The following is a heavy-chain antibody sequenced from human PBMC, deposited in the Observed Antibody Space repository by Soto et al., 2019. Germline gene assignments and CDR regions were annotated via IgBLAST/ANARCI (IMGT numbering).Heavy chain of an antibody. Sequence: GSLRLSCAASGFTFSKYWMHWVRQPPGMGLEWLSRITSDGASTSYADSVKGRFTISRDNANNTVYLQMNSLRAEDTAVYYCTKMGGFDYWGQGTLVTVSS. J-gene: IGHJ4*02. D-gene: IGHD3-16*01. CDR2: ITSDGAST. CDR3: TKMGGFDY. V-gene: IGHV3-74*01. CDR1: GFTFSKYW.